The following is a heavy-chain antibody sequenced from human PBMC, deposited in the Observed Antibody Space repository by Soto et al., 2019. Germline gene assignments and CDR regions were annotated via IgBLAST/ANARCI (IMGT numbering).Heavy chain of an antibody. D-gene: IGHD2-15*01. CDR3: ARLRFYCSGGSCYYYFDE. V-gene: IGHV4-39*01. CDR1: GGSISSSSYY. CDR2: IYYSGST. J-gene: IGHJ4*02. Sequence: PSETLSLTCTVSGGSISSSSYYWGWIRQPPGKGLEWIGNIYYSGSTYYNPSLKSRVTISVDTSKNQFSLKLSSVTAADTAVYYCARLRFYCSGGSCYYYFDEWGQGTLVTVSS.